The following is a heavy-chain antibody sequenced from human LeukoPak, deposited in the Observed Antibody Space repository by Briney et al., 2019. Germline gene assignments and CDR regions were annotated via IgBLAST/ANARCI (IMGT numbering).Heavy chain of an antibody. CDR1: GFTFSSYS. J-gene: IGHJ6*03. D-gene: IGHD6-13*01. V-gene: IGHV3-13*01. Sequence: GGSLRLSCAASGFTFSSYSMNWVRQAPGKGLEWVSFIYSDNTHYSDSVKGRFTISRENAKNSLYLQLNSLRAGDTAVYYCARGNSSWYYYMDVWGKGTTVTISS. CDR3: ARGNSSWYYYMDV. CDR2: IYSDNT.